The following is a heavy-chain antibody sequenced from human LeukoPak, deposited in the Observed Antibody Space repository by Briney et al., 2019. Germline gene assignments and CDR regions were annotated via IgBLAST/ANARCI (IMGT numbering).Heavy chain of an antibody. CDR1: GYTFTQYY. D-gene: IGHD6-19*01. CDR2: INTNNGGT. Sequence: ASVKVSCKASGYTFTQYYIHWVRQAPGQGLEWMGWINTNNGGTDGAQKFQGRVTMTRDTSINTAYRELNTVTSDDTAVYFCARVPSSSDWYAATRWGQGTMVTVSS. J-gene: IGHJ3*01. CDR3: ARVPSSSDWYAATR. V-gene: IGHV1-2*02.